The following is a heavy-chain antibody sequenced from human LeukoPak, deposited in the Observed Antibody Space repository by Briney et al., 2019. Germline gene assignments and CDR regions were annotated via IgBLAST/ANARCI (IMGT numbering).Heavy chain of an antibody. CDR1: GGSISSYY. J-gene: IGHJ4*02. Sequence: ETLSLTCTVSGGSISSYYWSWIRQPPGKGLEWMANIKQDGSEKYYVDSVKGRFTISRDNAKNSLYLQMNSLRAEDTAVYYCARDPRLYYYDSSGYYTRPYYFDYWGQGTLVTVSS. V-gene: IGHV3-7*01. CDR2: IKQDGSEK. CDR3: ARDPRLYYYDSSGYYTRPYYFDY. D-gene: IGHD3-22*01.